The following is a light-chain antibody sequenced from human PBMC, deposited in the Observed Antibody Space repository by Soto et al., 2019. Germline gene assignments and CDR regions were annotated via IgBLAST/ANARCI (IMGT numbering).Light chain of an antibody. CDR2: EVS. V-gene: IGLV2-14*01. CDR1: SSDVGGYNY. CDR3: SSYTRSRTYV. Sequence: QSALTQPASVSWSPGQSITISCTGTSSDVGGYNYVSWYQQHPGKAPKLLIYEVSNRPSGVSHRFSGSKSGNTASLTISGLQAEDEADYYCSSYTRSRTYVFGTGTKVTVL. J-gene: IGLJ1*01.